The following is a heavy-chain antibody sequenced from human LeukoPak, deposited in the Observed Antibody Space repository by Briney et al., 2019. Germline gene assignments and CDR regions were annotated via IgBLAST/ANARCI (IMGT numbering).Heavy chain of an antibody. CDR1: GGSISSGGYY. CDR3: ASSYSSSDQKIDY. J-gene: IGHJ4*02. V-gene: IGHV4-39*01. CDR2: NT. Sequence: SETLSLTCTVSGGSISSGGYYWSWIRQPPGKGLEWIGSNTYYNPSLKSRVTISVDTSKNQFSLKVRSLTAADTAVYYCASSYSSSDQKIDYWGQGILVTVSS. D-gene: IGHD3-22*01.